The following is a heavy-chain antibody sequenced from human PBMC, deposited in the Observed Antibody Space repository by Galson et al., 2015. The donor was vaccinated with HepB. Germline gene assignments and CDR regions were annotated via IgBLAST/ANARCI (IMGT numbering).Heavy chain of an antibody. CDR1: GGTFSSYA. J-gene: IGHJ4*02. D-gene: IGHD5-12*01. Sequence: SVKVSCKASGGTFSSYAISWVRQAPGQGLEWMGGIIPIFGTANYAQKFQGRVTITADESTSTAYMELSSLRSEDTAVYYCARLVATMGSFDYWGQGTLVTVSS. CDR3: ARLVATMGSFDY. CDR2: IIPIFGTA. V-gene: IGHV1-69*13.